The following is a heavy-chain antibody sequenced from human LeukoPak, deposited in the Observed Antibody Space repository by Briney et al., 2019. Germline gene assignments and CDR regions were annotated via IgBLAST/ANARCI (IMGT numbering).Heavy chain of an antibody. V-gene: IGHV4-34*01. CDR3: ARGVGIQLWLRRGHFDY. CDR1: GGSFSGYY. J-gene: IGHJ4*02. Sequence: SETLSLTCAVYGGSFSGYYWSWIRQPPGKGLEWIGEINDTGSTNYNSSLKSRVTISVDTSKNQFSLKLSSVTAADTAVYYCARGVGIQLWLRRGHFDYWGQGTLVTVSS. CDR2: INDTGST. D-gene: IGHD5-18*01.